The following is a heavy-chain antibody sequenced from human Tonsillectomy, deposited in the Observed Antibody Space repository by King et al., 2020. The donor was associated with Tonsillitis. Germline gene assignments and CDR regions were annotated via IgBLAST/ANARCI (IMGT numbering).Heavy chain of an antibody. V-gene: IGHV4-30-4*01. Sequence: VQLQESGPGLVKPSQTLSLTCTVSGGSISSGDYNWSWIRQPPGKGLEWMGYIYYNRDTYYNPSLRGRVTISVDTSKNQLSLKLNSVTAADTAMYYCARAPYGRLWTFDIWGQGTMVTVSS. CDR1: GGSISSGDYN. J-gene: IGHJ3*02. D-gene: IGHD4-17*01. CDR2: IYYNRDT. CDR3: ARAPYGRLWTFDI.